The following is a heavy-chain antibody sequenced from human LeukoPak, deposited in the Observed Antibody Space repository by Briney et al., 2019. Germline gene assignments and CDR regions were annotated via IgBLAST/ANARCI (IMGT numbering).Heavy chain of an antibody. J-gene: IGHJ4*02. Sequence: PSGTLSLTCGVSGXSISTTNWWTWVRQPPGEGLEWIGEVHLSGRTHYNPSLESRVTMSVDMSENHISLRLTSVIAADTAVYYCAREGGPYRPLDYSGQGTLVTVSS. CDR1: GXSISTTNW. CDR2: VHLSGRT. CDR3: AREGGPYRPLDY. V-gene: IGHV4-4*02.